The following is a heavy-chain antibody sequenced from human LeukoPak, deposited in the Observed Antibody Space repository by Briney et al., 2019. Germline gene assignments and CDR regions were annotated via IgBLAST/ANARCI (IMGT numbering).Heavy chain of an antibody. J-gene: IGHJ4*02. D-gene: IGHD3-22*01. Sequence: GGSLRLSCAASGFTVSSNYMSWVRQAPGKGLEWVSVIYSGGSTYYADSVKGRFTISRDNSKNTLYLQMNSLRAEDTAVYYCARHSSGYYYGFPGDYYFDYWGQGTLVTVSS. CDR2: IYSGGST. CDR1: GFTVSSNY. V-gene: IGHV3-66*04. CDR3: ARHSSGYYYGFPGDYYFDY.